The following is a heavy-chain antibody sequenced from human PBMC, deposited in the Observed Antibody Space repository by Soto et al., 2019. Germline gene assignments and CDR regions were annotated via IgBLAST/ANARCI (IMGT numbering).Heavy chain of an antibody. J-gene: IGHJ4*02. V-gene: IGHV4-39*01. CDR1: SVSISSSNYY. CDR2: IYYSGST. Sequence: ETLSLTCTVFSVSISSSNYYWGWIRQPPGKGLEWIGSIYYSGSTYYNPSLKSRVTISVDTSKNQFSLKLSSVTAADTAVYYCARLVYDSSGYRPGWGQGTLV. CDR3: ARLVYDSSGYRPG. D-gene: IGHD3-22*01.